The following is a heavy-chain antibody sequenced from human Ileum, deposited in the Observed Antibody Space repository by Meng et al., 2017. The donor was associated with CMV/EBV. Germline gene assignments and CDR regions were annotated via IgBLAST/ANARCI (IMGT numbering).Heavy chain of an antibody. CDR3: ARAGGQGGWFDP. J-gene: IGHJ5*02. V-gene: IGHV1-69*15. CDR1: GGTFSSYV. Sequence: QVQLVQSGAEVKKPGSSVKVSCKASGGTFSSYVISWVRQAPGQGLEWMGTIIPIFGTSNYAQKFRDRVTITADESTSTAYMELSSLRPEDTAVYYCARAGGQGGWFDPWGQGTLVTVSS. D-gene: IGHD3-10*01. CDR2: IIPIFGTS.